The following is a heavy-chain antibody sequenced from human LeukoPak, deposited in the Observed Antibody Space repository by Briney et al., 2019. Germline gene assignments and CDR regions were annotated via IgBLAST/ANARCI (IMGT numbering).Heavy chain of an antibody. CDR2: IYYSGST. CDR3: AGTLDTAVVPLDY. V-gene: IGHV4-31*03. CDR1: GGSISSGGYY. J-gene: IGHJ4*02. D-gene: IGHD5-18*01. Sequence: SETLSLTCTVSGGSISSGGYYWSWIRQHPGKGLEWIGYIYYSGSTYYNPSLKSRVTISVDTSKNQLSLKLSSVTAADTAVYYCAGTLDTAVVPLDYWGQGTLVTVSS.